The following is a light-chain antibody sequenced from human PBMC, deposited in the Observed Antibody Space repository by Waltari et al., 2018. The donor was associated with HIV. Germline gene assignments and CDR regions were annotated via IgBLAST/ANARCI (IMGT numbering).Light chain of an antibody. J-gene: IGKJ4*01. CDR2: GTS. CDR3: QQRSSWPSLT. Sequence: EIVLTQSPATLPLSPGERAILSCRASQSLNSHLAWYQQKSGQPPRLLLYGTSIRAAGTPGRFSGSGSGTEFTLTISDVKPDDFAIYYCQQRSSWPSLTFGGGTRVEIK. V-gene: IGKV3-11*01. CDR1: QSLNSH.